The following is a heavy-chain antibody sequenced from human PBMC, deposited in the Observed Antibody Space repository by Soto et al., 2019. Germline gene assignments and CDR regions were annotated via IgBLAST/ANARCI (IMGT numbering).Heavy chain of an antibody. J-gene: IGHJ6*02. Sequence: GASVKVSCKASGYTFTSYYMHWVRQAPGQGLEWMGIINPSGGSTNYAQKFQGRITLTTDTSTKTAFMELRSLTGDDTAVYYCAREYGMDVWGQGTTVTVSS. V-gene: IGHV1-46*01. CDR1: GYTFTSYY. CDR2: INPSGGST. CDR3: AREYGMDV.